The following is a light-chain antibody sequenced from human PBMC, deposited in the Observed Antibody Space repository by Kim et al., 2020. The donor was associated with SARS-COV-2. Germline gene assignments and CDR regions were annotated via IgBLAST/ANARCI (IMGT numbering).Light chain of an antibody. CDR2: EVN. CDR1: SSDIGTYKY. J-gene: IGLJ3*02. Sequence: QSALTQPPSASGSLGQSVTISCTGTSSDIGTYKYVSWYQQHPGKAPKRMIFEVNQRPSGVPARFSGSKSGNTASLTVSGLQTEDEADYYCGSFAGHNKWVFGGGTKLTVL. V-gene: IGLV2-8*01. CDR3: GSFAGHNKWV.